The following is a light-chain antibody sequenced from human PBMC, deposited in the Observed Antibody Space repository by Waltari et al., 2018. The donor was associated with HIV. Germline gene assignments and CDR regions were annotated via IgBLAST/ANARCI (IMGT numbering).Light chain of an antibody. CDR2: GAS. Sequence: EIVLTQSPGTLSLSPGERATLSCRASQSISSSDLAWYQQKPGQAPRLLIYGASSGATGIPDRFSGSGPGTDFTLTISRLEPEDFAVYYCQQYGNSPLTFGGGTKVEIK. CDR3: QQYGNSPLT. J-gene: IGKJ4*01. CDR1: QSISSSD. V-gene: IGKV3-20*01.